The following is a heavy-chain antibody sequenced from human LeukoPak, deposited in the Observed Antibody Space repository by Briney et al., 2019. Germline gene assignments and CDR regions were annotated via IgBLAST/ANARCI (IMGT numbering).Heavy chain of an antibody. CDR2: IYHSGST. CDR3: ARGTPDYGDYDFDY. V-gene: IGHV4-30-2*01. J-gene: IGHJ4*02. Sequence: SETLSLTCAVSGGSISSGGYSWSWIRQPPGKGLEWIGYIYHSGSTYYNPSLKSRVTISVDTSKNQFSLKLSSVTAADTAVYYCARGTPDYGDYDFDYWGQGTLVTVSS. CDR1: GGSISSGGYS. D-gene: IGHD4-17*01.